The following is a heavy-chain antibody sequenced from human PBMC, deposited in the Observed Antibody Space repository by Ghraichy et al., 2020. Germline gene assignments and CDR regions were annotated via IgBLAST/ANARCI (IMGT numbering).Heavy chain of an antibody. V-gene: IGHV2-5*02. D-gene: IGHD1-1*01. CDR2: IYWDDDK. J-gene: IGHJ4*02. CDR3: AHRPGTTTGSVSFDY. Sequence: SGPTLVKPTQTLTLTCAFSGFSLSTSGVGVGWIRQPPGKALEWLALIYWDDDKRYSPSLKSRLTITKDTSKNQVVLTMTSMDPVDTATYYCAHRPGTTTGSVSFDYWGQGTLVTVSS. CDR1: GFSLSTSGVG.